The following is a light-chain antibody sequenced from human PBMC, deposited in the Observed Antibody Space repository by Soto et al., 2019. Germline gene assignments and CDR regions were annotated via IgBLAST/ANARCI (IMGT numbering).Light chain of an antibody. CDR3: CSYRSSSSTYV. J-gene: IGLJ1*01. CDR1: SNDVGYYNY. CDR2: EVS. V-gene: IGLV2-14*01. Sequence: SALTQPASVSGSRGQSLTISCTGTSNDVGYYNYVSWYQLHPGKAPKLIIYEVSNRPSGISNRFSGSKSGNTASLTISGLQAEDEADYFCCSYRSSSSTYVFGTGTKVTVL.